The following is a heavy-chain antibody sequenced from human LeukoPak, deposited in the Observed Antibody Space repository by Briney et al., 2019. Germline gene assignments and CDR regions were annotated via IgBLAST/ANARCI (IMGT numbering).Heavy chain of an antibody. CDR1: GFTLTGYG. CDR2: IWFNGNNK. D-gene: IGHD6-13*01. Sequence: GMSPRLSCAASGFTLTGYGMHWVRQAPGKGLEWVAVIWFNGNNKYYADSVKGRFTVSRDTSNDTLYLQMNSLRGEDTAIYYCARDGLASIGLDMWGQGTVVTSSS. V-gene: IGHV3-33*01. J-gene: IGHJ3*02. CDR3: ARDGLASIGLDM.